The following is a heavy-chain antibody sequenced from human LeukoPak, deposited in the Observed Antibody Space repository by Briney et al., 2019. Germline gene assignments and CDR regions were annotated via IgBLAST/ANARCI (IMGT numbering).Heavy chain of an antibody. CDR1: GFTFSSYA. V-gene: IGHV3-23*01. CDR3: AKASSYSSSWYEVGAFDY. Sequence: GGSLRLSCAASGFTFSSYAMSWVRQAPGKGLEWVSAISGSGGSTYYADSVKGRFTISRDNSKNTLYLQMNSLRAEDTAVYYCAKASSYSSSWYEVGAFDYWGQGTLVTVSS. J-gene: IGHJ4*02. CDR2: ISGSGGST. D-gene: IGHD6-13*01.